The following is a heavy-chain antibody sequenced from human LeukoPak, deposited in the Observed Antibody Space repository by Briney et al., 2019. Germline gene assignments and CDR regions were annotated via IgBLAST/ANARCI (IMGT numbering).Heavy chain of an antibody. V-gene: IGHV1-18*01. J-gene: IGHJ3*02. CDR1: GYTFTSYG. Sequence: GASVKVSCKASGYTFTSYGISWVRQAPGQGLEWMGWISAYNGNTNYAQKLQGRVTMTTDTSTSTAYMELRSLRSDDTAVYYCARSNIVVVVAANPGAFDIWGQGTMVTVSS. CDR3: ARSNIVVVVAANPGAFDI. CDR2: ISAYNGNT. D-gene: IGHD2-15*01.